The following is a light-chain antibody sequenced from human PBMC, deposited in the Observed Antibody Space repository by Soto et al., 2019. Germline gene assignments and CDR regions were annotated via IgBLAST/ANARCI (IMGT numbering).Light chain of an antibody. V-gene: IGKV1-39*01. CDR3: QQTYTTPPT. J-gene: IGKJ1*01. Sequence: DIQMTQSPSSLSASVGDGVTITCRTSQTISSYLNWYQQKPGKAPKLLIFAASSLQSGVPSRFSGSGSGTDFTLTISSLRPEDFATYYCQQTYTTPPTFGQGTKV. CDR2: AAS. CDR1: QTISSY.